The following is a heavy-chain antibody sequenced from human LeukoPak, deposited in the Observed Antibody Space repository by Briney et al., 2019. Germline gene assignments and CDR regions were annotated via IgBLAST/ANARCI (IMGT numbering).Heavy chain of an antibody. J-gene: IGHJ4*02. CDR2: IYFSGST. CDR3: ARGGLYYYDSSGYSADFDY. CDR1: GGSISSSSYY. Sequence: SETLSLTCTVSGGSISSSSYYWGWIRQPPGKGLEWIGSIYFSGSTYYNPFLKSRVTISVDTSKNQFSLKLSSVTAADTAVYYCARGGLYYYDSSGYSADFDYWGQGTLVTVSS. V-gene: IGHV4-39*01. D-gene: IGHD3-22*01.